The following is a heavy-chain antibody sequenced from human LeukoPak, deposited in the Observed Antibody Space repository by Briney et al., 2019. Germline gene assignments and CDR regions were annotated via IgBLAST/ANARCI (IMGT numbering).Heavy chain of an antibody. CDR3: ARVRGLPRYFDY. V-gene: IGHV3-53*01. J-gene: IGHJ4*03. Sequence: GKSLRLSCAASGFTFNNYGMHWVRQAPGKGLEWVSVIYSGGSTYYADSVKGRFTISRDNSKNTLYLQMNSLRAEDTAVYYCARVRGLPRYFDYWGQGTLVTVSS. CDR1: GFTFNNYG. CDR2: IYSGGST. D-gene: IGHD5-12*01.